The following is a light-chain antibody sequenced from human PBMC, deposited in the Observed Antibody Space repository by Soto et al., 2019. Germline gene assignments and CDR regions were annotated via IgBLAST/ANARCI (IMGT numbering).Light chain of an antibody. Sequence: QSALTQPPSASGSPGQSVTISCTGTSSDVGGYNYVSWYQQHPGKAPKLMIYEVSKRPSGVPDRFSGSKSGNTASLTVSGLQAEDEADYYCYSYTSVDTYVFGTGTKVTVL. CDR3: YSYTSVDTYV. CDR1: SSDVGGYNY. J-gene: IGLJ1*01. V-gene: IGLV2-8*01. CDR2: EVS.